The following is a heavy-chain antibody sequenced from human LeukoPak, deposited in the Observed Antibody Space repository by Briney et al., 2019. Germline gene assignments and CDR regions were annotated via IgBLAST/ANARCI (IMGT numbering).Heavy chain of an antibody. Sequence: GASVKVSCKASGYTFTGYYMHWVRQAPGQGLKWMGWMNPNSGGTNYAQKFQGRVTMTRDTSISTAYMELSRLRSDDTAVYYCARIAIVVVPAANKWFDPWGQGTLVTVSS. CDR2: MNPNSGGT. J-gene: IGHJ5*02. CDR3: ARIAIVVVPAANKWFDP. CDR1: GYTFTGYY. V-gene: IGHV1-2*02. D-gene: IGHD2-2*01.